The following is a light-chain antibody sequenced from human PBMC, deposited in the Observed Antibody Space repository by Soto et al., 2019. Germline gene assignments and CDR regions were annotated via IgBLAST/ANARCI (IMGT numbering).Light chain of an antibody. Sequence: EIVLTQSPGTLSWSPGEKATLSSRASQSVSSANFAWYQQKPGQAPRLLIYGASSRATGIPDRFSGSGSGTVFTLTINVLEPDDFAVYYCHQYGNSPPTFGQGTKVDIK. J-gene: IGKJ1*01. CDR1: QSVSSAN. V-gene: IGKV3-20*01. CDR2: GAS. CDR3: HQYGNSPPT.